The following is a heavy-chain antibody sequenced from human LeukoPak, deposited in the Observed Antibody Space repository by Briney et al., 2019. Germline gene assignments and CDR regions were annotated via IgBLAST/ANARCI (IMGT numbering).Heavy chain of an antibody. CDR2: ISYDGSNK. CDR3: AGDRRGSFGY. V-gene: IGHV3-30-3*01. D-gene: IGHD1-26*01. CDR1: GFTFSSYA. Sequence: PGGSLRLSCAASGFTFSSYAMHWVRQAPGKGLEWVAVISYDGSNKYYADSVKGRFTISRDNSKNTLYLQMNSLRAEDTAVYYCAGDRRGSFGYWGQGTLVTVSS. J-gene: IGHJ4*02.